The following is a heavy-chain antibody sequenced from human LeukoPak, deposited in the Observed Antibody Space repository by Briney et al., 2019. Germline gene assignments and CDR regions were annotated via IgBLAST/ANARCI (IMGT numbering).Heavy chain of an antibody. CDR1: GFTFSSYW. J-gene: IGHJ3*02. V-gene: IGHV3-7*01. CDR2: IKQDGTEK. D-gene: IGHD3-16*02. Sequence: PGGSLRLSCAASGFTFSSYWLSWVRQAPGKGLEWVASIKQDGTEKHYVDSVKGRFTISRDNAKKLVYLQMNSLRAEDTAVYYCARVPAGVIGMKEAFDIWGQGTMVTVSS. CDR3: ARVPAGVIGMKEAFDI.